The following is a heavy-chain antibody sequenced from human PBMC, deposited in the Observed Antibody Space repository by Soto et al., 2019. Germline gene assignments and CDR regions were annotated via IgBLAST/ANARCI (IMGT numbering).Heavy chain of an antibody. CDR1: GYTFTHYY. D-gene: IGHD2-8*01. CDR2: INPSGGST. J-gene: IGHJ4*02. CDR3: ARPPFPGCINGVCYPCDH. V-gene: IGHV1-46*01. Sequence: QVQLVQSGAEVKKPGASVKVSCKASGYTFTHYYIHWVRQAPGQGLEWMGMINPSGGSTDYAQKFQGGVTQTTDTATTTVYMELSSLRSDDTAVYYCARPPFPGCINGVCYPCDHWGQGTLVTVSS.